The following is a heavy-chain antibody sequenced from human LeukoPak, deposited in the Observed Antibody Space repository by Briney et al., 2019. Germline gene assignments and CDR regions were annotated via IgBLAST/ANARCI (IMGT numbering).Heavy chain of an antibody. Sequence: SETLSLTCIVSDHSISTDYYWGWIRQPPGKGLEWIGSIYHSGSTNYNPSLKRRVTISVDTSKNQFSLKLTSVTAADTAVYYCARFRGRDGYNFDFWGQGTLVTVSS. CDR3: ARFRGRDGYNFDF. CDR1: DHSISTDYY. CDR2: IYHSGST. D-gene: IGHD5-24*01. J-gene: IGHJ4*02. V-gene: IGHV4-38-2*02.